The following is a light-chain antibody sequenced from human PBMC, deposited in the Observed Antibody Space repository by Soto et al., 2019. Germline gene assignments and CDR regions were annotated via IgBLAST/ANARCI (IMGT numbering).Light chain of an antibody. CDR1: SDVGNYKF. CDR3: CSYAGSYRFV. CDR2: DVS. J-gene: IGLJ1*01. Sequence: QSALTQPRSVSGSPGQSVTISCTGTSDVGNYKFVSWYQQHPGKAPQLMIYDVSKRPSGVPDRFSGSKSGNTASLTISGLQAEDEADYYCCSYAGSYRFVFGTGTKLTVL. V-gene: IGLV2-11*01.